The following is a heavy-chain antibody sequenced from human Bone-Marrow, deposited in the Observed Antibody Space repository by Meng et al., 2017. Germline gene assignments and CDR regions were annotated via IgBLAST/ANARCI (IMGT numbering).Heavy chain of an antibody. V-gene: IGHV1-8*01. Sequence: VGLVQCGGGGKKPGASVKVSCKASGYTSTTYDINWVRQAAGQGLEWMGYMNPGSGITGLAQKFQGRLSMTSDTSISTAYMELSGLRSDDTAMYYCARDEDISAAGKLFGDYWGQGTLVTVSS. CDR1: GYTSTTYD. CDR2: MNPGSGIT. D-gene: IGHD6-13*01. J-gene: IGHJ4*02. CDR3: ARDEDISAAGKLFGDY.